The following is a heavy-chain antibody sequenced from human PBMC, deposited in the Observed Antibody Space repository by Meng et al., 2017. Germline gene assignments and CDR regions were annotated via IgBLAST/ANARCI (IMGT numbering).Heavy chain of an antibody. CDR2: INSDGSST. J-gene: IGHJ3*02. CDR1: GFTFSSYW. D-gene: IGHD1-26*01. V-gene: IGHV3-74*01. CDR3: ARGGFWWELLLGPGAFDI. Sequence: GESLKISCAASGFTFSSYWMHWVRQAPGKGLVWVSRINSDGSSTSYADSVKGRFTISRDNAKNTLYLQMNSLRAEDTAVYYCARGGFWWELLLGPGAFDIWGQGTMVTVSS.